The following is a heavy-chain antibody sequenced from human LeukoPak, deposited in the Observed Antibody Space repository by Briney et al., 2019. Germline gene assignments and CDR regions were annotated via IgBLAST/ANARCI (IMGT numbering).Heavy chain of an antibody. CDR2: INHSGST. CDR1: GGSFSGYY. Sequence: ASETLSLTCAVYGGSFSGYYWSWIRQPPGKGLEWIGEINHSGSTNYNPSLKSRVTISVDTSKNQFSLKLSSVTAADTAVYYCARVRRGVYSGSYYSYFDYWGQGTLVTVSS. CDR3: ARVRRGVYSGSYYSYFDY. J-gene: IGHJ4*02. D-gene: IGHD1-26*01. V-gene: IGHV4-34*01.